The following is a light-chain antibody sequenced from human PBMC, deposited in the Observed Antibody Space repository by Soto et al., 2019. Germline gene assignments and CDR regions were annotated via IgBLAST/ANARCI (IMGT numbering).Light chain of an antibody. Sequence: EIVLTQSPGTLSLAPGERATLSCRASQSVRSSFLAWYQQKPGQAARLLFYGASNRATGIPDRFSGSGSGTDFTLTISRLEPEDFAVYYCQQYGSSPPWTFGQGTKVEIK. CDR1: QSVRSSF. CDR2: GAS. CDR3: QQYGSSPPWT. J-gene: IGKJ1*01. V-gene: IGKV3-20*01.